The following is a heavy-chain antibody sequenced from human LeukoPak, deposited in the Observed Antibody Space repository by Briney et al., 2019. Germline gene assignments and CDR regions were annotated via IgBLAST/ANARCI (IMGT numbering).Heavy chain of an antibody. CDR2: IYYSGST. V-gene: IGHV4-59*01. Sequence: PSETLSLTCTVSGGSISSYYWSWIRQPPGKGLEWIGYIYYSGSTNYNPSLKSRVTISVGTSKNQFSLKLSSVTAADTAVYYCARDGPGSSVDYWGQGTLVTVSS. J-gene: IGHJ4*02. CDR3: ARDGPGSSVDY. CDR1: GGSISSYY. D-gene: IGHD6-13*01.